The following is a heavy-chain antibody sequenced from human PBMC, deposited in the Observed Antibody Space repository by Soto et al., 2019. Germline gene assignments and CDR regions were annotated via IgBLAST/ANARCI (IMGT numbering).Heavy chain of an antibody. D-gene: IGHD3-9*01. CDR3: ARVGKHYDILTGYYSEGLDDP. Sequence: QVQLVESGGGLVKPGGSLRLSCAASGFTFSDYYMSWIRQAPGKGLEWVSYISSSGSTIYYADSVKGRFTISRDNAKNSLYLQMNSLRSEDTAVYYCARVGKHYDILTGYYSEGLDDPWGQGTLVTVSS. J-gene: IGHJ5*02. CDR1: GFTFSDYY. CDR2: ISSSGSTI. V-gene: IGHV3-11*01.